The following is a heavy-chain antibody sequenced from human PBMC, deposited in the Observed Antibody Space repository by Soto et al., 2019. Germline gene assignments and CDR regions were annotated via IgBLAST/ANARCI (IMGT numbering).Heavy chain of an antibody. D-gene: IGHD6-25*01. J-gene: IGHJ5*02. CDR3: AKDAATRGWFDP. Sequence: PSETLSLTCAVSGYSINSGYYWGWIRQPPGKGLEWIGNILHTGSTYYNPSLTSRATISVDTSRNQISLRLRSVTAADTAIYYCAKDAATRGWFDPWGPGTLVTVSS. CDR2: ILHTGST. CDR1: GYSINSGYY. V-gene: IGHV4-38-2*02.